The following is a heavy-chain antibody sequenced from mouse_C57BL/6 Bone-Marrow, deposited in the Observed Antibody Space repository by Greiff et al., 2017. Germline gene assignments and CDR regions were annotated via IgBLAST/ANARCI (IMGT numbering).Heavy chain of an antibody. V-gene: IGHV14-2*01. D-gene: IGHD1-1*01. CDR3: ARASITTVNYVDY. CDR1: GFNIKDYY. J-gene: IGHJ2*01. Sequence: EVQLQQSGAELVKPGASVKLSCTASGFNIKDYYMHWVKQRTEQGLEWIGRIDPEDGETKYAPKFKGKATITADTSSNTAYLQLNSLTSEDTAVYYCARASITTVNYVDYWGQGTTLTVSS. CDR2: IDPEDGET.